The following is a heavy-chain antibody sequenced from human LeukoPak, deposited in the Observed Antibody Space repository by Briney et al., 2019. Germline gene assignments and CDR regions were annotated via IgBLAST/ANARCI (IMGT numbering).Heavy chain of an antibody. Sequence: PGGSLRLSCAASGFIFKKYWMNWVRQVPGKGLECLANIKEDGSETYYADSVKGRFTISRDNPKNLLFLQINSLRVEDTAVYYCARGMTSSGGGRFDYWGQGIVVTVSS. J-gene: IGHJ4*01. CDR1: GFIFKKYW. V-gene: IGHV3-7*01. D-gene: IGHD6-25*01. CDR3: ARGMTSSGGGRFDY. CDR2: IKEDGSET.